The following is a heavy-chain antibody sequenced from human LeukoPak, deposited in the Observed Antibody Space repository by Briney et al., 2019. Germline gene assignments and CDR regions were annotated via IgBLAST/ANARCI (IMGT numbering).Heavy chain of an antibody. CDR1: GFIFTSYA. CDR2: ISGSDGST. D-gene: IGHD6-6*01. J-gene: IGHJ1*01. Sequence: QSGGSLRLSCSASGFIFTSYAMSWVRQAPGKGLEWVSAISGSDGSTYYADSVKGRFTISRDNSKNTLYLQMNSLRAEDTAVYYCTKDRYSISPNGYFQHWGQGTLWSVSS. V-gene: IGHV3-23*01. CDR3: TKDRYSISPNGYFQH.